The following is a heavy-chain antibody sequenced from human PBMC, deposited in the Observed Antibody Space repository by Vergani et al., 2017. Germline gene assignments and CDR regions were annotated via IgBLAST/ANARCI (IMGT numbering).Heavy chain of an antibody. J-gene: IGHJ2*01. D-gene: IGHD3/OR15-3a*01. V-gene: IGHV4-30-4*01. CDR1: GGSISSGDYY. CDR2: IYYSGST. Sequence: QVQLQESGPGLVKPSQTLSLTYTVSGGSISSGDYYWSWIRQPPGKGLEWIGYIYYSGSTYYNPSLKSRVTISVDTSKNQFSLKLSSVTAADTAVYYCARVPGARTGDWYFDLWGRGTLVTVSS. CDR3: ARVPGARTGDWYFDL.